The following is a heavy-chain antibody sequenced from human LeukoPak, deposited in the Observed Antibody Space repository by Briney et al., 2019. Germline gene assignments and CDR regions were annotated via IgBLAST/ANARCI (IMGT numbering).Heavy chain of an antibody. D-gene: IGHD6-19*01. CDR3: AKIDRGYSSGWSGFDP. CDR2: IYYSGTT. V-gene: IGHV4-59*01. J-gene: IGHJ5*02. Sequence: QASETLSLTCTVSGGSISSYYWSWIRQPPGKGLEWIRYIYYSGTTNYNPSLKSRVTISVDTSKNQFSLKLSSVTAADTAVYYCAKIDRGYSSGWSGFDPWGQGTLVTVSS. CDR1: GGSISSYY.